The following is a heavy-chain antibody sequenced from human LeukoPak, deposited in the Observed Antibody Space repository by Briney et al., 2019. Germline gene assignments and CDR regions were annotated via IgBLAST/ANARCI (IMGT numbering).Heavy chain of an antibody. Sequence: QAGGSLRLSCAASGFTFDDYGMSWVRQAPGKGLEWVAFIRYDGSNKYYADSVKGRFTISRDNSKNTLYLQMNSLRAEDTAVYYCAKDGGWHAYYFDYWGQGTLVTVSS. V-gene: IGHV3-30*02. CDR3: AKDGGWHAYYFDY. CDR2: IRYDGSNK. D-gene: IGHD3-16*01. J-gene: IGHJ4*02. CDR1: GFTFDDYG.